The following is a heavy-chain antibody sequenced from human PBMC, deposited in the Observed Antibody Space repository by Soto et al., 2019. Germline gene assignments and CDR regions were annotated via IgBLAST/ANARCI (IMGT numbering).Heavy chain of an antibody. D-gene: IGHD1-20*01. CDR2: IYYSGST. J-gene: IGHJ4*02. V-gene: IGHV4-39*07. CDR3: ARDWYWAFDY. CDR1: GGSISSSSYY. Sequence: SETLSLTCTVSGGSISSSSYYWGWIRQPPGKGLEWIGSIYYSGSTYYNPSLKSRVTISVDTSKNQFSLKLSSVTEDTALYFCARDWYWAFDYWGQGSLVTVSS.